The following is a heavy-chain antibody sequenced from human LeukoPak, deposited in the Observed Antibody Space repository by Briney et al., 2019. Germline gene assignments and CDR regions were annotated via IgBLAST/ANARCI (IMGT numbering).Heavy chain of an antibody. V-gene: IGHV4-34*01. CDR3: AGSGWYLFHAFDI. D-gene: IGHD6-19*01. CDR1: GGSFSGYY. Sequence: SETLSLTCAVYGGSFSGYYWSWIRQPPGKGLEWIGEINHSGSTNYNPSLKSRVTISVDTSKNQFSLKLSSVTAADTAVYYCAGSGWYLFHAFDIWGQGTMVTVSS. J-gene: IGHJ3*02. CDR2: INHSGST.